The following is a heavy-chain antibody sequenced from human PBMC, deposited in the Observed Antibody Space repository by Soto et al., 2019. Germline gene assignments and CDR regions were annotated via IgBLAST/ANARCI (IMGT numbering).Heavy chain of an antibody. V-gene: IGHV3-15*01. CDR2: LKSKFVGGTI. Sequence: KAGGSLRLSCVASGFTFSNAWMTWVRQGPGKGLQWVGRLKSKFVGGTIDYAAPVKGRFSISRDDSKNTLYLQMNSLKTEDTAVYYCTTDLSCSDASCYGEIDPWGQGTLVTVSS. CDR1: GFTFSNAW. D-gene: IGHD2-15*01. CDR3: TTDLSCSDASCYGEIDP. J-gene: IGHJ5*02.